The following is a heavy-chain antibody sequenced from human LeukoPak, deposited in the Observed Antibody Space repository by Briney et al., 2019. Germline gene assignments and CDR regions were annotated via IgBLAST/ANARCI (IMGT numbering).Heavy chain of an antibody. CDR2: IYYSGST. V-gene: IGHV4-39*07. D-gene: IGHD3-10*01. CDR3: ARGRWTGELFPPFDY. CDR1: GGSISSSSYY. J-gene: IGHJ4*02. Sequence: SSETLSLTCTVSGGSISSSSYYWGWIRQPPGKGLEWIGSIYYSGSTYYNPSLKSRVTISVDTSKNQFSLKLSSVTAADTAVYYCARGRWTGELFPPFDYWGQGTLVTVSS.